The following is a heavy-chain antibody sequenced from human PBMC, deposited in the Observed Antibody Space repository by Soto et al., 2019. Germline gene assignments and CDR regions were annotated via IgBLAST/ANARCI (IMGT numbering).Heavy chain of an antibody. D-gene: IGHD4-17*01. J-gene: IGHJ2*01. Sequence: QVQLVESGGGVVQPGRSLRLSCAASGLTFSSYGMHWVRQGPGKGLEWVAVISYDGSNKYYADSVKGRFTISRDNSKNTLYLQMNSLRAEDTAVYYCAKDQAVTIYWYFDLWGRGTLVTVSS. CDR1: GLTFSSYG. CDR3: AKDQAVTIYWYFDL. CDR2: ISYDGSNK. V-gene: IGHV3-30*18.